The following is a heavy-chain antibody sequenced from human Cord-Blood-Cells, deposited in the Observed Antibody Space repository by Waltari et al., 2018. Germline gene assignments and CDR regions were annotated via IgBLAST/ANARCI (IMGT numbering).Heavy chain of an antibody. J-gene: IGHJ4*02. Sequence: QVQLQESGPGLVKPSETLSLTCAVSGYSISSGYYWGWIRQPPGKGLEWSGSIYHSGSTYYNPSLKSRVTISVDTSKNQFSLKLSSVTAADTAGYYCARATGDFDYWGQGTLVTVSS. CDR2: IYHSGST. V-gene: IGHV4-38-2*01. D-gene: IGHD7-27*01. CDR3: ARATGDFDY. CDR1: GYSISSGYY.